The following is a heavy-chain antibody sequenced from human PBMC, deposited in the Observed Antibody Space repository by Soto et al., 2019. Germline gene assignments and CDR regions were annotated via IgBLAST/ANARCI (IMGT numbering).Heavy chain of an antibody. CDR2: IKSKTDGGTT. Sequence: GGSLRLSCAASGFTFSNAWMSWVRQAPGKGLEWVGRIKSKTDGGTTDYAAPVKGRFTISRDDSKNTLYLQMNSLKTEDTAVYYCTTDQVTVTTRDAFDIWGQGTMVTVSS. CDR3: TTDQVTVTTRDAFDI. V-gene: IGHV3-15*01. CDR1: GFTFSNAW. D-gene: IGHD4-17*01. J-gene: IGHJ3*02.